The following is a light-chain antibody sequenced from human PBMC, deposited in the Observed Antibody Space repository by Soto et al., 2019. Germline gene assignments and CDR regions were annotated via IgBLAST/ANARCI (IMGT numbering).Light chain of an antibody. J-gene: IGKJ4*01. CDR2: AAS. V-gene: IGKV1-27*01. CDR3: QKYYTAPLK. Sequence: DVQMTQSPSSLSASIGDRVTITCRASQGISNYLAWYQQKPGKVPYLLIYAASTLRAGVPSRFSGSGSATDFALTISSLQPEDVATYYCQKYYTAPLKFGGGTKVEIK. CDR1: QGISNY.